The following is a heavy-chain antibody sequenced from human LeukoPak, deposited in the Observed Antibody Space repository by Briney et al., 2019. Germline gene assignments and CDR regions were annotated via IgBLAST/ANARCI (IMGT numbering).Heavy chain of an antibody. CDR3: AREAGYCTNGVCYRSGFDY. CDR1: GYTFTSYG. J-gene: IGHJ4*02. CDR2: ISAYNGNT. D-gene: IGHD2-8*01. V-gene: IGHV1-18*01. Sequence: ASVRVSCKASGYTFTSYGISWVRQAPGQGLEWMGWISAYNGNTNYAQKLQGRVTMTTDTSTSTAYMELRSLRSDDTAVYYCAREAGYCTNGVCYRSGFDYWGQGTLVTVSS.